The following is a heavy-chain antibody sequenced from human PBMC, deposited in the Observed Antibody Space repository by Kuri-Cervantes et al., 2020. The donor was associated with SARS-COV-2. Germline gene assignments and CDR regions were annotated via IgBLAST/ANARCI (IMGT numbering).Heavy chain of an antibody. Sequence: ASVKVSFKASGYTFTGYYMHWVRQAPGQGLEWMGWINPNSGGTNYAQKFQGRVTMTRDTSISTSYMELSRLRSEDTAVYYCVRLRVTPGAFDIWGQGTMVTVSS. J-gene: IGHJ3*02. CDR3: VRLRVTPGAFDI. D-gene: IGHD5-18*01. CDR1: GYTFTGYY. V-gene: IGHV1-2*02. CDR2: INPNSGGT.